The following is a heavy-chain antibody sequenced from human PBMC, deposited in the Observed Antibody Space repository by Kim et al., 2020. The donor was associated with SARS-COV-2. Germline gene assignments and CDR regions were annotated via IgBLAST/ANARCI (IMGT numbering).Heavy chain of an antibody. CDR1: GFTFSSYA. Sequence: GGSLRLSCAASGFTFSSYAMSWVRQAPGKGLEWVTGITTSGGGTYYAASVKGRFTISRDNSKNTLYLQMNSLRAEDTAVYYCARDLTGWKYYFDYWGQGTLVTVSS. J-gene: IGHJ4*02. V-gene: IGHV3-23*01. D-gene: IGHD1-1*01. CDR3: ARDLTGWKYYFDY. CDR2: ITTSGGGT.